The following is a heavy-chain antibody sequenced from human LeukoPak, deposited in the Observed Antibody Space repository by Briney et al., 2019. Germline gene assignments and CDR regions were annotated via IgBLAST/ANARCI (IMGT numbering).Heavy chain of an antibody. Sequence: SETLSLTCAVYGGSFSGYYWSWIRQPPGKGLEWIGEINHSGSTNYNPSLKSRVTISVDTSKNQFSLKLSSVTAADTAVYYCATAALPDYWGQGTLVTVSS. J-gene: IGHJ4*02. CDR3: ATAALPDY. CDR1: GGSFSGYY. V-gene: IGHV4-34*01. CDR2: INHSGST. D-gene: IGHD2-2*01.